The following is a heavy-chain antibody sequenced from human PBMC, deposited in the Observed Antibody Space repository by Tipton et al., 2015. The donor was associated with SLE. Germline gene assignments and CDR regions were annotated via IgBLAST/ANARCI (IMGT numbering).Heavy chain of an antibody. CDR1: GYTFTGYG. D-gene: IGHD3/OR15-3a*01. CDR2: ISVDNGNT. J-gene: IGHJ4*02. V-gene: IGHV1-18*01. Sequence: QLVQSGPEVKKPGASVKVSCKASGYTFTGYGISWVRQAPGQGLEGMGWISVDNGNTKYAQNLQDRVTMTTDTSRSTAYMELRSLRSDDTAVYYCARDRFDFWTGSYSLYGGQGSLVSVSS. CDR3: ARDRFDFWTGSYSLY.